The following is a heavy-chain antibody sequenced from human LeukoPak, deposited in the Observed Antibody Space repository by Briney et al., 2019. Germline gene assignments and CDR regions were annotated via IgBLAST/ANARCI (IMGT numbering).Heavy chain of an antibody. CDR1: GFTITAYA. CDR3: AKDPNGDYVGAFDT. CDR2: IGITSEYI. J-gene: IGHJ3*02. Sequence: GGSLRLSCAASGFTITAYAMSWVRQSPGKGLEWVSGIGITSEYIHYADSVKGRFTISRDNSKNTVYLEMSSLRGEDAAVYYCAKDPNGDYVGAFDTWGQGTMVIVSS. V-gene: IGHV3-23*01. D-gene: IGHD4-17*01.